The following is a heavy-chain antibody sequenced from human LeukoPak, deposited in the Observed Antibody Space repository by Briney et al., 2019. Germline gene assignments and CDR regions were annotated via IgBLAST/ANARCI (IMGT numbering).Heavy chain of an antibody. J-gene: IGHJ4*02. D-gene: IGHD6-19*01. Sequence: GGSLRLSCAASGFTFSSYAMSWVRQAPGKGLEWVSAISGSGGSTYYADSVKGRFTISRDNSKNMLYLQMDSLRVEDTAVYYCAKASFTYSSDWYYFDYWGQGILVTVSS. V-gene: IGHV3-23*01. CDR3: AKASFTYSSDWYYFDY. CDR1: GFTFSSYA. CDR2: ISGSGGST.